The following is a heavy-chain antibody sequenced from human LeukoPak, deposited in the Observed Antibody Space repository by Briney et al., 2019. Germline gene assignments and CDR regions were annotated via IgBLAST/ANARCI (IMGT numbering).Heavy chain of an antibody. V-gene: IGHV4-38-2*02. CDR3: ARAYSSSWYFNWFDP. Sequence: EASETLSLICTVSGYSISSGYFWGWIRQPPGKGLEWIGTIYHSGSTYYNASLESRVTISVDTSKNQFSLKLSSVTAADTAVYYCARAYSSSWYFNWFDPWGQGTLVTVSS. D-gene: IGHD6-13*01. J-gene: IGHJ5*02. CDR1: GYSISSGYF. CDR2: IYHSGST.